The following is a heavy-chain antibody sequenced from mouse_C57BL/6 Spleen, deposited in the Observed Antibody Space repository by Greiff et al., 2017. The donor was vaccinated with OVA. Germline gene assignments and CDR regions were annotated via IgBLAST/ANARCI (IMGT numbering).Heavy chain of an antibody. Sequence: EVKLVESGGGLVKPGGSLKLSCAASGFTFSSYAMSWVRQTPEKRLEWVATISDGGSYTYYPDNVKGRFTISRDNAKNNLYLQMSHLKSEDTAMYYCAREGFTTVWDAMDYWGQGTSVTVSS. V-gene: IGHV5-4*01. CDR2: ISDGGSYT. CDR1: GFTFSSYA. J-gene: IGHJ4*01. D-gene: IGHD1-1*01. CDR3: AREGFTTVWDAMDY.